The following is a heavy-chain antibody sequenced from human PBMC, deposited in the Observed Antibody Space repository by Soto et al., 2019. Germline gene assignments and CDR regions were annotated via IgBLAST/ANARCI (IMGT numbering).Heavy chain of an antibody. D-gene: IGHD3-3*01. CDR3: ARAHVLRFLEWLLDWFDP. V-gene: IGHV1-69*01. CDR1: GGTFSSYA. CDR2: IFPIFGTA. Sequence: QVQLVQSGAEVKKPGSSVKVSCKASGGTFSSYAISWVRQAPGQGLEWMGGIFPIFGTADYAQKFQGRVTITADESTSTAYMELSSLRSEDTAVYYCARAHVLRFLEWLLDWFDPWGQGTLVTVSS. J-gene: IGHJ5*02.